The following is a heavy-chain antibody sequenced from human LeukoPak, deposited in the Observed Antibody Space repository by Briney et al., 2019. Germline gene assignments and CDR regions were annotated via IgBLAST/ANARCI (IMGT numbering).Heavy chain of an antibody. V-gene: IGHV4-4*07. Sequence: ASETLSLTCTVSGGSISSYFWSWIRQPAGKGLEWIGRMYTSGSTNYNPSLKSRVTMSADTSKNQFSLKMSSVTAADTAVYYCAGSGYSYGNSFDYWGQGTLVTVSS. J-gene: IGHJ4*02. CDR3: AGSGYSYGNSFDY. CDR1: GGSISSYF. CDR2: MYTSGST. D-gene: IGHD5-18*01.